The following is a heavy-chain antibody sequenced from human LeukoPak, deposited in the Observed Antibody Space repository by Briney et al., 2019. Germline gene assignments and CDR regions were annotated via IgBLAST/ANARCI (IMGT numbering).Heavy chain of an antibody. Sequence: GGSLRLSCAASGFTFSNCWMTWVRQTPGKGLEWVANIKEDGSEKYYVDSLKGRFTISRENATNSLYLQMNSLRAEDTAVYYCARDGGLSAGRGFHYWGQGTLVTVSS. CDR3: ARDGGLSAGRGFHY. D-gene: IGHD2/OR15-2a*01. J-gene: IGHJ4*02. CDR2: IKEDGSEK. V-gene: IGHV3-7*01. CDR1: GFTFSNCW.